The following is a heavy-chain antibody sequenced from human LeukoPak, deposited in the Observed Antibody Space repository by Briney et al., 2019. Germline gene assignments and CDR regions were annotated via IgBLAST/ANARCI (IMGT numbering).Heavy chain of an antibody. CDR3: ARDRLRAGSFDI. V-gene: IGHV3-48*02. CDR1: GFIFSTSE. J-gene: IGHJ3*02. D-gene: IGHD2-21*02. CDR2: IHSSSSSI. Sequence: GGSLRLSCAASGFIFSTSEMNWARQAPGKGLEWISYIHSSSSSIYYADSVKGRFTISRDNAKNSLYLQMNSLRDEDTAVYYCARDRLRAGSFDIWGQGTMVTVSS.